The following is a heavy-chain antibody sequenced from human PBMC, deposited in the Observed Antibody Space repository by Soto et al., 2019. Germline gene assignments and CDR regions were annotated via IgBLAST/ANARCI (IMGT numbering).Heavy chain of an antibody. CDR2: IKSKTDGGKT. V-gene: IGHV3-15*01. J-gene: IGHJ4*02. CDR3: TTRIYGVDY. CDR1: GFTFSNAW. D-gene: IGHD4-17*01. Sequence: EVQLVESGGGLVKPGGSLRLSCAASGFTFSNAWMSWVRQAPGKGLEWVGRIKSKTDGGKTDYAAPVKGRFTISRDDSKNTLYLQMNSLKTEDTAVYYCTTRIYGVDYWGQGTLVTVSS.